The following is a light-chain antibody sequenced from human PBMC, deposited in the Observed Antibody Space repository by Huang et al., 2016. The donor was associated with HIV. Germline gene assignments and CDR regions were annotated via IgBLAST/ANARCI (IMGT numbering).Light chain of an antibody. Sequence: DIQMTQSPPSLPASVAARVTITCRSSQDISNYLAWYQQQPGKVPLHLIYAASTLQSGVSCRFSGSGSGTNFNLTISSRQPEDVATYHCQKYNSAPRTFGQGTKVEIQ. CDR2: AAS. CDR3: QKYNSAPRT. J-gene: IGKJ1*01. CDR1: QDISNY. V-gene: IGKV1-27*01.